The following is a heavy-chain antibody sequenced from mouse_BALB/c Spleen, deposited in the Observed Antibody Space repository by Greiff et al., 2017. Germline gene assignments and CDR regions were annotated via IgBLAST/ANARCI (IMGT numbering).Heavy chain of an antibody. Sequence: SGAELARPGASVKMSCKASGYTFTSYTMHWVKQRPGQGLEWIGYINPSSGYTNYNQKFKDKATLTADKSSSTAYMQLSSLTSEDSAVYYCARDYGSSYAMDYWGQGTSVTVSS. V-gene: IGHV1-4*01. D-gene: IGHD1-1*01. CDR3: ARDYGSSYAMDY. CDR2: INPSSGYT. J-gene: IGHJ4*01. CDR1: GYTFTSYT.